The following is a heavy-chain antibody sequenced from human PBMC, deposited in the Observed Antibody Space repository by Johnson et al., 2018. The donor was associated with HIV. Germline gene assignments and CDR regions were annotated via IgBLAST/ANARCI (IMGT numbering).Heavy chain of an antibody. J-gene: IGHJ3*02. V-gene: IGHV3-30*02. CDR3: AKDRALAAAGWPSDAFDI. Sequence: QVQLVESGGGVVQPGGSLRLSCAASGFTFSSYGMHWVRQAPGKGLELVAFIRYDGSNKYYADSVKGRFTISRDNAKNSLYLQMNSLRAEDTALYYCAKDRALAAAGWPSDAFDIWGQGTMVTVSS. D-gene: IGHD6-13*01. CDR2: IRYDGSNK. CDR1: GFTFSSYG.